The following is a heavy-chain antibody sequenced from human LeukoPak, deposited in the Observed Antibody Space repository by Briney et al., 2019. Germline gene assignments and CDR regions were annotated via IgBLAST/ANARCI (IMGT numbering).Heavy chain of an antibody. Sequence: ASVKVSCKASGGTFSSYAISWVRQAPGQGLEWMGGIIPIFGTANYAQKFQGRVTITTDESTSTAYMELSSLRSEDTAVYYCASMAAAGPNYYYYYMDVWGKGTTVTVSS. J-gene: IGHJ6*03. CDR1: GGTFSSYA. CDR2: IIPIFGTA. V-gene: IGHV1-69*05. CDR3: ASMAAAGPNYYYYYMDV. D-gene: IGHD6-13*01.